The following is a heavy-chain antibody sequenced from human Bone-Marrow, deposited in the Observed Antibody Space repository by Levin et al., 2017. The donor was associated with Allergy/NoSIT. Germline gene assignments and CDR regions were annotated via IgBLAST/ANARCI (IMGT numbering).Heavy chain of an antibody. CDR2: IKSKTDGGTT. J-gene: IGHJ4*02. CDR3: ITLTGSGSYYY. V-gene: IGHV3-15*01. Sequence: GESLKISCAASGFTFSNAWMSWVRQAPGKGLEWVGRIKSKTDGGTTDYAAPVKGRFTISRDDSKNTLYLQMNSLKTEDTAVYYCITLTGSGSYYYWGQGTLVTVSS. CDR1: GFTFSNAW. D-gene: IGHD3-10*01.